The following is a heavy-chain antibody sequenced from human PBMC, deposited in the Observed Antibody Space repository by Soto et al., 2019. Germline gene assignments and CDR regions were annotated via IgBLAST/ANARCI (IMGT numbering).Heavy chain of an antibody. CDR3: AKDSRSHPQGWFDP. CDR2: SSGSGDYT. CDR1: GFTFSSYA. J-gene: IGHJ5*02. Sequence: EVQLLESGGGLVQPGESLRLSCAASGFTFSSYAMTWVRQAPGKGLEWVSSSSGSGDYTYFADYVKGRFTISRDNSKDTLYLQIGSLRVEDTAIYYCAKDSRSHPQGWFDPWGQGTLVAVSS. D-gene: IGHD2-15*01. V-gene: IGHV3-23*01.